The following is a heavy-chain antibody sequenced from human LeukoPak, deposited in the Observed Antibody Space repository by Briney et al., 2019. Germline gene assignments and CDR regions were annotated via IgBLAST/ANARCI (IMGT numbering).Heavy chain of an antibody. CDR3: AKPYSGSYKGYFDY. Sequence: GGSLRLSCAVSGFTFSSYSMNWVRQAPGKGLEWVSTISGSGGSTYHADSVKGRFTISRDNSKNTLYLQMNSLRAEDTAVYFCAKPYSGSYKGYFDYWGQGTLVTVSS. CDR2: ISGSGGST. CDR1: GFTFSSYS. J-gene: IGHJ4*02. D-gene: IGHD1-26*01. V-gene: IGHV3-23*01.